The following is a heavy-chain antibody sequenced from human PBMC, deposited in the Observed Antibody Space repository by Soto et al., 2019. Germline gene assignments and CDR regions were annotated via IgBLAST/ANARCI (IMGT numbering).Heavy chain of an antibody. CDR2: IYYSGST. V-gene: IGHV4-59*01. D-gene: IGHD3-16*01. CDR3: AGVNFLGLIYMAV. J-gene: IGHJ6*03. Sequence: SETLSLTCTVSGGSISSYYWSWIRQPPGKGLEWIGYIYYSGSTNYNPSLKSRVTISVDTSKNQFSLKLSSVTAADTAVYYCAGVNFLGLIYMAVWGKGTSVTVSS. CDR1: GGSISSYY.